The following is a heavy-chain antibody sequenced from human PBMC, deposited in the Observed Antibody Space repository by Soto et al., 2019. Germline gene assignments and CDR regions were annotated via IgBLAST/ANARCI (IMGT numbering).Heavy chain of an antibody. CDR1: GLTISNAW. CDR2: IKTNTEGGTT. Sequence: VQLVESGGGFIYPGGSLRLSCAASGLTISNAWMNWVRQAPGKGLEWVGRIKTNTEGGTTDYAAAVKGRFTVSRDDSKNTLYLQMNSLKTEETAVYYCTTGSVEGVWGQGTTVTVSS. V-gene: IGHV3-15*07. CDR3: TTGSVEGV. D-gene: IGHD2-15*01. J-gene: IGHJ6*02.